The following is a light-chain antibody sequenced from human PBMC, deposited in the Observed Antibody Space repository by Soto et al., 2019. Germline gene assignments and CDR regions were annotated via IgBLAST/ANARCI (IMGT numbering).Light chain of an antibody. V-gene: IGLV2-23*01. Sequence: QSALTQPASVSGSPGQSITISCTGTSSDVGGYNLVSWHQHHPGKAPKLMIYEDSKGPSGVSNRFSASKSGNTASLTISGLQAEDEADYYCCSYAGSSTYVFGTGTKVTVL. J-gene: IGLJ1*01. CDR2: EDS. CDR3: CSYAGSSTYV. CDR1: SSDVGGYNL.